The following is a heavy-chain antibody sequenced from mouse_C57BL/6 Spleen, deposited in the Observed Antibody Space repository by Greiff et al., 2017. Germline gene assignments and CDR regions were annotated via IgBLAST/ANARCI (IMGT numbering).Heavy chain of an antibody. J-gene: IGHJ2*01. V-gene: IGHV1-5*01. D-gene: IGHD1-1*01. CDR2: IYPGNSDT. CDR3: TRSAYYYGSSQYYFDY. Sequence: VQLQQSGTVLARPGASVKMSCKTSGYTFTSYWMHWVKQRPGQGLEWIGAIYPGNSDTSYNQKFKGKANLTAVTSASTAYMELSSLTNEDSAVYYCTRSAYYYGSSQYYFDYWGQGTTLTVSS. CDR1: GYTFTSYW.